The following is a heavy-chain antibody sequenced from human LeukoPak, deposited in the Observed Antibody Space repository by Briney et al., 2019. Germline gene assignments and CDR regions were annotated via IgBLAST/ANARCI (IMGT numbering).Heavy chain of an antibody. Sequence: GGSLRLSCAASGFTFASYAMSWVRQAPGKGLEWVSGISGRVGSTYYADSVKGRFTISRDNSKNTLYLQMNSLRAEDTAVYYCATSSGYDHTFDYWGQGTLVTVSS. V-gene: IGHV3-23*01. CDR2: ISGRVGST. CDR3: ATSSGYDHTFDY. J-gene: IGHJ4*02. CDR1: GFTFASYA. D-gene: IGHD3-22*01.